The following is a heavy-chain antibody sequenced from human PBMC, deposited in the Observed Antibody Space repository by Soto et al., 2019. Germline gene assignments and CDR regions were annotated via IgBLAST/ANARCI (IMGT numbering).Heavy chain of an antibody. D-gene: IGHD2-21*02. Sequence: SSETLSLTCTVSGGSISSYYWSWIRQPPGKGLEWIGYMYNTGSTIYNPSLKSRVNISVDTSKNQFSLKLNSVTAADTAVYYCARDLWGYCGADCYPLDVWGQGTTVTVSS. J-gene: IGHJ6*02. CDR1: GGSISSYY. CDR2: MYNTGST. CDR3: ARDLWGYCGADCYPLDV. V-gene: IGHV4-59*01.